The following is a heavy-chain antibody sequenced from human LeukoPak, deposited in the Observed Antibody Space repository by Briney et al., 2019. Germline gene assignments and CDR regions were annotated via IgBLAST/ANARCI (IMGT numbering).Heavy chain of an antibody. CDR2: INPSGGST. J-gene: IGHJ5*02. V-gene: IGHV1-46*01. CDR3: AREPFYSKWEQHTWFDP. Sequence: ASVKVSCKASGYTFTSYYMHWVRQAPGQGLEWMGIINPSGGSTSYAQKFQGRVTMTRDTSTSTVYMELSSLRSEDTAVYYCAREPFYSKWEQHTWFDPWGQGTLVTVSS. D-gene: IGHD1-26*01. CDR1: GYTFTSYY.